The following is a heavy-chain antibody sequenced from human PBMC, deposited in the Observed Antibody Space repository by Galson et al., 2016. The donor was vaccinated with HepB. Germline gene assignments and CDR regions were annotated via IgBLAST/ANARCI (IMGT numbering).Heavy chain of an antibody. Sequence: SVKVSCKASGGTFNNYAISWVRQAPGQGLEWMGRIIPVFGLANYGQKFQGRVTITADRSTSTAYLELSSLRTEDSADYYCAGDPKYDLWSTYSEYYSYGLDAWGQGTTVTV. J-gene: IGHJ6*02. CDR2: IIPVFGLA. CDR1: GGTFNNYA. V-gene: IGHV1-69*04. D-gene: IGHD3-3*01. CDR3: AGDPKYDLWSTYSEYYSYGLDA.